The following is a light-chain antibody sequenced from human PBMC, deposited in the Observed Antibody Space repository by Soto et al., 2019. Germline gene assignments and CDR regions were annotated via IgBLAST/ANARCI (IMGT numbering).Light chain of an antibody. CDR1: QSVRSN. CDR3: QQYSNWPAIT. J-gene: IGKJ5*01. Sequence: EVVMTQSPATLSVSPGERATLSCRASQSVRSNLAWYQQKPGQAPRLLIYGASNRVSGIPATFSGSGSGTEFTLTISSLQSEDFAVYYCQQYSNWPAITFGQGTRLEI. CDR2: GAS. V-gene: IGKV3D-15*01.